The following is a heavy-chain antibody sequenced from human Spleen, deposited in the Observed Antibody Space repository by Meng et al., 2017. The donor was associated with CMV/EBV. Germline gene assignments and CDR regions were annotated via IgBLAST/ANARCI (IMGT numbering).Heavy chain of an antibody. V-gene: IGHV3-21*01. CDR1: GFTFSNYK. CDR2: ISSSSSYI. CDR3: AKDSDDDYSFDY. J-gene: IGHJ4*02. Sequence: EVQLVESGGGLVKPGGSLRLSCAASGFTFSNYKMNWVRQAPGKGLEWVSSISSSSSYIYYADSVKGRFTISRDNAKKSLYLQMNSLRAEETAVYYCAKDSDDDYSFDYWGQGTLVTVSS. D-gene: IGHD4-17*01.